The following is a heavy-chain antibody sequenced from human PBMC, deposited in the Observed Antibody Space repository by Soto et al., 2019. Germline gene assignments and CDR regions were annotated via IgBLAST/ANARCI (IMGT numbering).Heavy chain of an antibody. V-gene: IGHV4-61*03. CDR3: ATEMSGAARPGSFDP. J-gene: IGHJ5*02. D-gene: IGHD6-6*01. CDR2: IYYSGNT. Sequence: PAETLSLACTVSAGSVGSGSSYWSWIRQPLGKGLEWIGYIYYSGNTDYNPSLRGRATISVDKAKNHFSMQLNSVTSADTAIDYCATEMSGAARPGSFDPWGQGTLVTVSS. CDR1: AGSVGSGSSY.